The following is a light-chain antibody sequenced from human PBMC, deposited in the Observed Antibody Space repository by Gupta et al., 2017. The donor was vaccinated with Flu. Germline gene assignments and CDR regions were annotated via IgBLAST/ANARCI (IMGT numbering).Light chain of an antibody. J-gene: IGKJ3*01. V-gene: IGKV3-20*01. CDR2: GVS. CDR3: QQYGSSPLFS. CDR1: QSISLNY. Sequence: LSLSPGERATLSCRARQSISLNYLAWYQQKPGQAPRLLIYGVSSRATGIPNRFSGSGSGTDFILTISRLEPEDFAVYYCQQYGSSPLFSFGHGTKVDLK.